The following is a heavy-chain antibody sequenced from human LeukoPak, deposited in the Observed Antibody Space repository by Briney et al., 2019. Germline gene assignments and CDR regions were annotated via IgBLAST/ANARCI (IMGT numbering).Heavy chain of an antibody. CDR3: AKDRVTAAGYYFEY. CDR2: ISFDGSYK. J-gene: IGHJ4*02. CDR1: GFTFSSYA. V-gene: IGHV3-30*04. D-gene: IGHD6-13*01. Sequence: GGSLRLSCAASGFTFSSYAMHWVRQAPGKGLEWVAVISFDGSYKYYADSVKGRFTISRDNSKNTLYLQMNSLRAEDTAVYYCAKDRVTAAGYYFEYWGQGTLVTVSS.